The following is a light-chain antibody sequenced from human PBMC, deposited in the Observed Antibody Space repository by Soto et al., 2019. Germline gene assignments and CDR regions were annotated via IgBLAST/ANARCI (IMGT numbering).Light chain of an antibody. CDR1: QSVSSSH. Sequence: EIVLTHSPGTLSLSPCERVTLSSSASQSVSSSHLAWYQQKPGQAPRLLIYGEFSRATGIPDRFSGSGSGTDFTLTISRLEPEDYAVYHCQQYGGSPITFGQGTRLEIK. CDR2: GEF. J-gene: IGKJ5*01. V-gene: IGKV3-20*01. CDR3: QQYGGSPIT.